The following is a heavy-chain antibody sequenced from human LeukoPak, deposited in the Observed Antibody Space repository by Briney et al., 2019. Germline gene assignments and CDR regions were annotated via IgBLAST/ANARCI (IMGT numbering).Heavy chain of an antibody. CDR3: ARDWYYGLNDAFDI. V-gene: IGHV4-61*02. CDR2: IHISGIT. D-gene: IGHD3-16*01. Sequence: SETLSLTCTVSGGSISSGSYYWSWVRQPAGKGLEWIGRIHISGITNYNPSLKSRVTMSVDTSKNQFSLKLSSVSAADTAVYYCARDWYYGLNDAFDIWGQGTMVTVSS. J-gene: IGHJ3*02. CDR1: GGSISSGSYY.